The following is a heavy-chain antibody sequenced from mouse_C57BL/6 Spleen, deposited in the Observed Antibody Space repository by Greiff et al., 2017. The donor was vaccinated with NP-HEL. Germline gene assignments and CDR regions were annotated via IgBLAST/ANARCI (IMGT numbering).Heavy chain of an antibody. CDR1: GYTFTEYT. Sequence: VQLQQSGAELVKPGASVNLSCKASGYTFTEYTIHWVKQRPGQGLEWIGWFYPGSGSIKYNEKFKDKATLTADKSSSTVYMELIRLTSEDSAVFFCARHEDRGYSKFFAYWGQGTLVTVSA. J-gene: IGHJ3*01. V-gene: IGHV1-62-2*01. CDR3: ARHEDRGYSKFFAY. D-gene: IGHD3-1*01. CDR2: FYPGSGSI.